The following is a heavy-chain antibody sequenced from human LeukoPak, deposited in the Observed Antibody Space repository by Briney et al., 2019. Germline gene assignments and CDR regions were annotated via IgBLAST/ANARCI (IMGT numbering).Heavy chain of an antibody. Sequence: SQTLSLTCTVSGGSISSGDYYWSWIRQPPGKGLEWIGYIYYSGSTYYNPSLKSRVTISVDTSKNQFSLKLSSVTAADTGVYNCARDRGIEVAPAAIQRYNWFDHWGQGTLVTVSS. CDR2: IYYSGST. J-gene: IGHJ5*02. V-gene: IGHV4-30-4*08. CDR1: GGSISSGDYY. D-gene: IGHD2-2*02. CDR3: ARDRGIEVAPAAIQRYNWFDH.